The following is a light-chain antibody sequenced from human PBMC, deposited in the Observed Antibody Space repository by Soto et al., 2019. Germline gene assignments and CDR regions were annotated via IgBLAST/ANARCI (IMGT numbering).Light chain of an antibody. CDR3: SSYAGNNNLV. Sequence: QSALTQPPSASGSPGQSVTISCTGTSSDVGSYKFVSWYQQHPGKAPKVLIFEVSKRPSGVPDRFSGSKSGKTASLTVSGLQAEDEADYYCSSYAGNNNLVFGGGTKVTVL. V-gene: IGLV2-8*01. CDR2: EVS. J-gene: IGLJ2*01. CDR1: SSDVGSYKF.